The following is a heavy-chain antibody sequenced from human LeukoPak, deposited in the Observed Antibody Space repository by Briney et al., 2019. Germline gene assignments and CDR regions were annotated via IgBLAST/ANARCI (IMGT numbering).Heavy chain of an antibody. D-gene: IGHD3-22*01. V-gene: IGHV3-21*01. CDR3: AGTNYYDSSGYYSSFDY. CDR1: GFTFSSYN. Sequence: PGGSLRLSCAASGFTFSSYNMNWVRQAPGKGLEWVSSISSSSTYIYYAASMKGRFTISRDNAKNSLYLQMNSLRAEDTAVYYCAGTNYYDSSGYYSSFDYWGQGTLVTVSS. J-gene: IGHJ4*02. CDR2: ISSSSTYI.